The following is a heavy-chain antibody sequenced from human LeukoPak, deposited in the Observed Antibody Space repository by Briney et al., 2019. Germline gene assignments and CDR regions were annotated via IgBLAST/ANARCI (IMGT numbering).Heavy chain of an antibody. D-gene: IGHD1-26*01. Sequence: TSETLSLTCTVSGGSISSYYWSWLRQAPGKGLEWFGYIYYSGNTNYNPSLKSRVTISIDTSKNQFYLKLISVTAADTAVYYCARVGSGSFDYWGQGTLVTVSS. CDR1: GGSISSYY. CDR3: ARVGSGSFDY. V-gene: IGHV4-59*01. CDR2: IYYSGNT. J-gene: IGHJ4*02.